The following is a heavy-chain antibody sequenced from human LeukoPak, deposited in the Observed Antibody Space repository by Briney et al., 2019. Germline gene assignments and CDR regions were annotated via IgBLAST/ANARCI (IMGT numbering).Heavy chain of an antibody. CDR1: GFTFTIYS. Sequence: GGSLRLSCAASGFTFTIYSMSWVRQAPGKGLECVSAISGSGGSTYYADSVKGRLTISRDNSKNTLYLQMNSLRAEDTAVYYCAKHPITMVRGAVGLWGQGTLVTVSS. J-gene: IGHJ4*02. CDR3: AKHPITMVRGAVGL. CDR2: ISGSGGST. D-gene: IGHD3-10*01. V-gene: IGHV3-23*01.